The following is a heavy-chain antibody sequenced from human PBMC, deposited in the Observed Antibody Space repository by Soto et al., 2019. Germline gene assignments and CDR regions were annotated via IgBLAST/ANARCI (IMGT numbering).Heavy chain of an antibody. CDR1: GFTVSSNY. J-gene: IGHJ5*02. CDR2: IYSGGST. CDR3: ARNLMEGGCWSSGLNWFDP. V-gene: IGHV3-53*04. D-gene: IGHD6-19*01. Sequence: EVQLVESGGGLVQPGGSLRLSCAASGFTVSSNYMSWVRQAPGKGLEWVSVIYSGGSTYYADSVKGRFTISRHNSKNTLYLQMNSLRAEDTAVYYCARNLMEGGCWSSGLNWFDPWGQGTLVTVSS.